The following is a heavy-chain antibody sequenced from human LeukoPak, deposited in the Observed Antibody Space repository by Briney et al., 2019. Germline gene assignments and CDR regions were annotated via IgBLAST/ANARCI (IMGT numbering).Heavy chain of an antibody. J-gene: IGHJ5*02. Sequence: SVKVSCKASGGTFSSYAISWVRQAPGQGLEWMGGIIPIFGTANYAQKFQGRVTITADESTSTAYMELSSLRSEDTAVYYCARDLYGVYNWFDPWGQGTLVTVSS. CDR1: GGTFSSYA. CDR2: IIPIFGTA. CDR3: ARDLYGVYNWFDP. D-gene: IGHD3-10*01. V-gene: IGHV1-69*13.